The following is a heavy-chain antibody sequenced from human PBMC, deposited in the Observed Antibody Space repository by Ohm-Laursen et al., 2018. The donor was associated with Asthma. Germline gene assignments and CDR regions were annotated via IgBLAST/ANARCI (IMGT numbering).Heavy chain of an antibody. V-gene: IGHV3-30-3*01. J-gene: IGHJ4*02. D-gene: IGHD3/OR15-3a*01. CDR1: GFSFRSYA. CDR2: ISYDSSLK. Sequence: SLRLSCAASGFSFRSYAMHWVRQAPGKGLEWLAVISYDSSLKYYADSVNGRFTISRDDFKSTLYLQMNSLRADDTALYYCARDVMDWYSPALDFWGQGSLVTVSS. CDR3: ARDVMDWYSPALDF.